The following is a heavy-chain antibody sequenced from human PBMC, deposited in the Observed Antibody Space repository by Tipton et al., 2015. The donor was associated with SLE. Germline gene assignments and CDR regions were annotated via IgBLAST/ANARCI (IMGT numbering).Heavy chain of an antibody. D-gene: IGHD3-3*01. CDR2: ISSSSSYT. CDR3: ASYYDFWSAPPY. CDR1: GFTFSSYA. V-gene: IGHV3-11*06. Sequence: SLRLSCAASGFTFSSYAMSWIRQAPGKGLEWVSYISSSSSYTNYADSVKGRFTISRDNAKNSLYLQMNSLRAEDTAVYYCASYYDFWSAPPYWGQGTLVTVSS. J-gene: IGHJ4*02.